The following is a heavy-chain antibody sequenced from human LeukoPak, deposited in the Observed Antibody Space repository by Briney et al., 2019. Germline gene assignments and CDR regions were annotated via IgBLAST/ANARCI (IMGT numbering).Heavy chain of an antibody. V-gene: IGHV4-4*07. CDR1: GGSISSYY. CDR2: IYTSGST. D-gene: IGHD3-22*01. J-gene: IGHJ2*01. Sequence: KPSETLSLTCTVSGGSISSYYWSWIRQPAGKGLQWIGRIYTSGSTNYNPSLKSRVTMSVDTSKNQFSLKLTSVTAADTAVYYCARAYYDTSGYPGWYFDLWGRGPLVTVSS. CDR3: ARAYYDTSGYPGWYFDL.